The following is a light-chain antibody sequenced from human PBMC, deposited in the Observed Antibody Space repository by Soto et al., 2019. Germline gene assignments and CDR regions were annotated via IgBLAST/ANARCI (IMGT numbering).Light chain of an antibody. CDR2: RAS. Sequence: VMTQSPATLSLSPGERATLSCRASQSVSRLLAWYQQKPGQAPRLLIYRASTRATGISGRFSGSGSGTEFTLTITSLQYEDFAIYDCQQYNEWPITFCQGTRLEIK. CDR1: QSVSRL. V-gene: IGKV3-15*01. CDR3: QQYNEWPIT. J-gene: IGKJ5*01.